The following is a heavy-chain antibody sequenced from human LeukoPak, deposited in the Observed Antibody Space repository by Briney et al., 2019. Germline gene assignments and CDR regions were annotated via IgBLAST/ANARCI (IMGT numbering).Heavy chain of an antibody. J-gene: IGHJ4*02. CDR2: INPNSGGT. D-gene: IGHD3-22*01. Sequence: ASVKVSCKASGYTFTGYYMHWVRQAPGQGLEWMGWINPNSGGTNYAQKFQGRVTMTRDTSISTAYTELSRLRSDDTAVYYCASPYYYDSSGYYYLDYWGQGTLVTVSS. CDR1: GYTFTGYY. CDR3: ASPYYYDSSGYYYLDY. V-gene: IGHV1-2*02.